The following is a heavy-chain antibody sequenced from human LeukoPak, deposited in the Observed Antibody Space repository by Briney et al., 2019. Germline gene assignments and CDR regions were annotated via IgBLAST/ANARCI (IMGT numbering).Heavy chain of an antibody. CDR2: INPNSGGT. CDR3: ARGVRYSYGYYYYMDV. CDR1: GYTLTGYY. J-gene: IGHJ6*03. D-gene: IGHD5-18*01. V-gene: IGHV1-2*02. Sequence: ASVKVSCKASGYTLTGYYMHWVRQAPGQGLEWMGWINPNSGGTNYAQKFQGRVTMTRDTSISTAYMELSRLRSDDTAVYYCARGVRYSYGYYYYMDVWGKGTTVTVSS.